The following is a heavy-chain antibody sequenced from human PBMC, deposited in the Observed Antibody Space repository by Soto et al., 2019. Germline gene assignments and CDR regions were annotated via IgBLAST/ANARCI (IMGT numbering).Heavy chain of an antibody. Sequence: ESGGGVVQPGRSLRLSCAASGLTYSSYAMHWVRQAPGKGLEWVAVISYDGSNKYYADSVKGRFTISRDNSKNTLYLQMNSLRAEDTAVYYCARPLWRNDYNWGYFDLWGRGTLVTVSS. CDR2: ISYDGSNK. D-gene: IGHD4-4*01. J-gene: IGHJ2*01. CDR1: GLTYSSYA. CDR3: ARPLWRNDYNWGYFDL. V-gene: IGHV3-30-3*01.